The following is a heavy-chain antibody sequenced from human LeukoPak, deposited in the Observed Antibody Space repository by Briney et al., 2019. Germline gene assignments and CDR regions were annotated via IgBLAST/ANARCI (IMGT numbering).Heavy chain of an antibody. J-gene: IGHJ4*02. V-gene: IGHV3-23*01. CDR2: ISGSGGST. D-gene: IGHD3-9*01. CDR3: AKDFNYDILTGYDS. Sequence: EGSLRLSCAASGFTFSSYAMSWVRQAPGKGLEWGSAISGSGGSTYYADSVKGRFTISRDNSKNTLYLQMNSLRAEDTAVYYCAKDFNYDILTGYDSWGQGTLVTVSS. CDR1: GFTFSSYA.